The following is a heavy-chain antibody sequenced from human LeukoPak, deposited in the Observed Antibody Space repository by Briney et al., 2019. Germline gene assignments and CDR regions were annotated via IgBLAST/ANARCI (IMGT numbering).Heavy chain of an antibody. V-gene: IGHV6-1*01. CDR2: TYYRSKWYN. Sequence: SQTLSLTCAISGDSVSSNSAAWNWIRQSRSRGLEWLGRTYYRSKWYNDYAVSVKSRIIINPDTSKNQFSLQLTSVTPDDTAVYYCAGGRTDIVVVPATLRNYYFDYWGQGTLVTVSS. J-gene: IGHJ4*02. D-gene: IGHD2-2*01. CDR3: AGGRTDIVVVPATLRNYYFDY. CDR1: GDSVSSNSAA.